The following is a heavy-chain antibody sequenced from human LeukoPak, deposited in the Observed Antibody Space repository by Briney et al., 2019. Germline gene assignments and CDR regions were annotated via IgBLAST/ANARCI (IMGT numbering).Heavy chain of an antibody. CDR1: EFTFSTYA. Sequence: PGRSLRLSRAASEFTFSTYAMHWVRQAPGKGLEWVAVISYDGSNKYYADSVKGRFTISRDNSKNTLYLQMNSLRPEDTAIYYCARGGYSLISKFDYWGQGTLVTVSS. D-gene: IGHD5-18*01. J-gene: IGHJ4*02. CDR3: ARGGYSLISKFDY. V-gene: IGHV3-30-3*01. CDR2: ISYDGSNK.